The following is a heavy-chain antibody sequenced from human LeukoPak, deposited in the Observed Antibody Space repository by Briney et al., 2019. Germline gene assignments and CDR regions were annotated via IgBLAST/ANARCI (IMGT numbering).Heavy chain of an antibody. V-gene: IGHV4-39*01. CDR2: IYYSGST. D-gene: IGHD1-26*01. CDR3: ARGAAVG. Sequence: SETLSLTCTVSGGSISSSSYYWGWIRQPPGKGLEWIGSIYYSGSTYYNPSLKSRVTISVDTSKNQFSLKLSSVTAADTAVYYCARGAAVGWGQGTLVTVFS. J-gene: IGHJ4*02. CDR1: GGSISSSSYY.